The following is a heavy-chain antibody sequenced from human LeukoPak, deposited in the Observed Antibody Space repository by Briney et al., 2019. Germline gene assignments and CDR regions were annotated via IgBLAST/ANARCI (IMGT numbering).Heavy chain of an antibody. V-gene: IGHV3-23*01. J-gene: IGHJ4*02. D-gene: IGHD5-12*01. CDR1: GFTFSSYA. CDR3: AKVEATIAVRRGWYFDY. Sequence: GGSLRLSCAASGFTFSSYAMSWVRQAPGKGLEWVSAISGSGGSTYYADSVKGRFTISRDNSKNTLYLQMNSLRAKDTAVYYCAKVEATIAVRRGWYFDYWGQGALVTVSS. CDR2: ISGSGGST.